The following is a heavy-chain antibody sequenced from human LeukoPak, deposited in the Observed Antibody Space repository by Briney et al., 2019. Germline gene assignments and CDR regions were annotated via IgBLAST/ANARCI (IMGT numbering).Heavy chain of an antibody. D-gene: IGHD3-16*01. J-gene: IGHJ5*02. CDR2: IFTSGST. CDR1: GGSISSYY. Sequence: SETLSLTCTVSGGSISSYYWSWIRQPAGKGLGWIGRIFTSGSTNCNPSLKSRVTMSVDTSKNQFSLKLSSVTAADTAVYYCARVGGFHLQFDPWGQGTLVTVSS. CDR3: ARVGGFHLQFDP. V-gene: IGHV4-4*07.